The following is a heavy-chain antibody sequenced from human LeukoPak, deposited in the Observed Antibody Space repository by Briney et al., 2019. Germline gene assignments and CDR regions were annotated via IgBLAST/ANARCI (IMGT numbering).Heavy chain of an antibody. Sequence: GGSLRLSCAVSGLTFSTQYMIWVRQAPGKGLEWVSIISGSGTVTYYADSAKGRFTISRENTKNTLYLQMNSLRAEDTAVYYCAKDLGYYNILEEGATYFDYWGEGTLVTVSS. CDR1: GLTFSTQY. D-gene: IGHD3-9*01. V-gene: IGHV3-23*01. CDR2: ISGSGTVT. J-gene: IGHJ4*02. CDR3: AKDLGYYNILEEGATYFDY.